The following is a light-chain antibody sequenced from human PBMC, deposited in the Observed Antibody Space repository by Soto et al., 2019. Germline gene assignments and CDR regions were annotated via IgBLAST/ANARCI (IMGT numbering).Light chain of an antibody. Sequence: EILMTQSPATLSVSPGERATLSCRASQSVSILLAWYQQRPGQAPRILIHGATTRDTGIPARFSGSGSGTEFTLPLSSLQSEDFEVYYCQQYNNWPRTFGQGTKVDIK. CDR2: GAT. CDR1: QSVSIL. CDR3: QQYNNWPRT. J-gene: IGKJ1*01. V-gene: IGKV3-15*01.